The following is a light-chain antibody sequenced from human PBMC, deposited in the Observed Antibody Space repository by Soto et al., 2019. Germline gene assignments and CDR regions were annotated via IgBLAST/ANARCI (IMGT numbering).Light chain of an antibody. CDR3: QQYNSYSRT. CDR1: QRIDTW. CDR2: KAT. V-gene: IGKV1-5*03. Sequence: DIQMTQSPSILSASVGDRVTITCRASQRIDTWLAWYQQKPGTAPKLLMYKATTLQSGVPSRFSGSGSGTEFSLTISSLQPDDFATYYCQQYNSYSRTFGQGTKVDIK. J-gene: IGKJ1*01.